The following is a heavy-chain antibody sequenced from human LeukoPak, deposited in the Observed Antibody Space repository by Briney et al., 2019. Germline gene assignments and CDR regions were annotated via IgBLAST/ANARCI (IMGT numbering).Heavy chain of an antibody. J-gene: IGHJ4*02. CDR1: GFTFSNYA. D-gene: IGHD2-21*02. CDR2: ISGSGGST. Sequence: PGGSLRLSCAASGFTFSNYAMSWVRQAPGKGLEWVSSISGSGGSTYYVDSVKGRFTISRDNSKNTLHLQMNILRAEDTAVYYCARTVVVTAIFYDYWGQGTLVTVSS. V-gene: IGHV3-23*01. CDR3: ARTVVVTAIFYDY.